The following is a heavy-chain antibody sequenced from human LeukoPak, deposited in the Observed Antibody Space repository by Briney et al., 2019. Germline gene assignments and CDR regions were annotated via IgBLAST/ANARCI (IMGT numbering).Heavy chain of an antibody. CDR1: GYTFTSYY. D-gene: IGHD5-24*01. V-gene: IGHV1-46*01. Sequence: ASVKVSCKASGYTFTSYYMHWVRQAPGQGLEWMGIINPSGGSTGYAQKFQGRVTMTRDTSTSTVYMELSSLRSEDTAVYYCARVGERWLQFSYFDYWGQGTLVTVSS. CDR3: ARVGERWLQFSYFDY. CDR2: INPSGGST. J-gene: IGHJ4*02.